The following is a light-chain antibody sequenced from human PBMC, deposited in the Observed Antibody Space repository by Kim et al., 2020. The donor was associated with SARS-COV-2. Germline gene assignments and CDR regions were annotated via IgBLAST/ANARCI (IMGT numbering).Light chain of an antibody. Sequence: PVESATLSCSASHDVDISLAWYQQTPGQPPRLLIYDAAMRAAGIPDKFSGSGSGTEFTLTIGSLAPEDFAIYYCQQRGSWPPALTFGGGTKVDIK. J-gene: IGKJ4*01. CDR3: QQRGSWPPALT. CDR1: HDVDIS. V-gene: IGKV3-11*01. CDR2: DAA.